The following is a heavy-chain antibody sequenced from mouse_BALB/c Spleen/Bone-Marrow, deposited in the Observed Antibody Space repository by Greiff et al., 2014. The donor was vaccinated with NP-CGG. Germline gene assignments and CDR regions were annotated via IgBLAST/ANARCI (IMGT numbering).Heavy chain of an antibody. CDR2: IWAGGST. Sequence: VKLVESGPGLVAPSQSLSITCTVSGFSFTSYGVHWVRQPPGKGLEWLGVIWAGGSTNYNSALMSRLSISKDNSKSQVFLKMNSLQTDDTAMYYCARSPQRTTMIGYWGQGTTLTVSS. J-gene: IGHJ2*01. CDR3: ARSPQRTTMIGY. V-gene: IGHV2-9*02. CDR1: GFSFTSYG. D-gene: IGHD2-1*01.